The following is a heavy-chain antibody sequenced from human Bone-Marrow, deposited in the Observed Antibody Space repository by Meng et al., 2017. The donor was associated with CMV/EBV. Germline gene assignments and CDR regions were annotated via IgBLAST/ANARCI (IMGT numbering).Heavy chain of an antibody. CDR2: IYYSGST. J-gene: IGHJ6*02. CDR3: AMSPSRGYYYYGMDV. D-gene: IGHD6-13*01. CDR1: GGSISSSSYY. V-gene: IGHV4-39*01. Sequence: GSLRLSCTVSGGSISSSSYYWGWIRQPPGKGLEWIGSIYYSGSTYYNSSLKSRVTISVDTSKNQFSLKLSSVTAADTAVYYCAMSPSRGYYYYGMDVWGQGTTVTVSS.